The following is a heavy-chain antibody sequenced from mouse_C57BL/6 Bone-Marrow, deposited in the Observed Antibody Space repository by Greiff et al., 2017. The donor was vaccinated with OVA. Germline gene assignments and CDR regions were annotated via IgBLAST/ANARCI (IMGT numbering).Heavy chain of an antibody. CDR3: ARRGPYYGSSYGGFAY. CDR1: GYTFTSYW. CDR2: IDPSDSYT. D-gene: IGHD1-1*01. Sequence: QVQLKQPGAELVRPGTSVKLSCKASGYTFTSYWMHWVKQRPGQGLEWIGVIDPSDSYTNYNQKFKGKATLTVDTSSSTAYMQLSSLTSEDSAVYYCARRGPYYGSSYGGFAYWGQGTLVTVS. V-gene: IGHV1-59*01. J-gene: IGHJ3*01.